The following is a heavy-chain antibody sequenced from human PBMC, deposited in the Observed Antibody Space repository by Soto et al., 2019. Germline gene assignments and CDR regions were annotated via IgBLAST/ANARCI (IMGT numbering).Heavy chain of an antibody. D-gene: IGHD3-3*01. J-gene: IGHJ4*02. CDR1: GYTFTSYA. V-gene: IGHV1-3*01. Sequence: ASVKVSCKASGYTFTSYAMHWVRQAPGQRLEWMGWINAGNGNTKYSQKFQGRVTITRDTSASTAYMELSSLRSEDTAVYYCGRAPFYDFWVGYLDYWGKGTLVPVSP. CDR3: GRAPFYDFWVGYLDY. CDR2: INAGNGNT.